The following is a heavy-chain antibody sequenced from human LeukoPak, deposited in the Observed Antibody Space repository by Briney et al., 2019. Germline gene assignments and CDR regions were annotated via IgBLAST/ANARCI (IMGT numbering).Heavy chain of an antibody. CDR2: IIPIFGTA. V-gene: IGHV1-69*05. J-gene: IGHJ4*02. D-gene: IGHD3-3*01. CDR1: GGTFSSYA. Sequence: ASVKVSCKASGGTFSSYAISWVRQAPGQGLEWMGGIIPIFGTANYAQKFQGRVTITTDESTSTAYMELSSLRSEDTAVYYCARVADHDFWRFDYWGQGTLVTVSS. CDR3: ARVADHDFWRFDY.